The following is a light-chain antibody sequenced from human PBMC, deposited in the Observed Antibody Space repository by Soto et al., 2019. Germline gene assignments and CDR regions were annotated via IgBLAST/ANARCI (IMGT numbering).Light chain of an antibody. Sequence: IVMTQSPDSLAVSLGERATINCNSSHSILYSSNNANYLAWFQQTPGQPPKALIYRASTRESGVPDRFSGSGSGTDFTLTITGLQAEDVAIYYCQQYYTTPWSFGQGTKVDIK. V-gene: IGKV4-1*01. J-gene: IGKJ1*01. CDR3: QQYYTTPWS. CDR1: HSILYSSNNANY. CDR2: RAS.